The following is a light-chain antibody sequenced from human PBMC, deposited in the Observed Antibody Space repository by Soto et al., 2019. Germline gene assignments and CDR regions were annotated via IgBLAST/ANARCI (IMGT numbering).Light chain of an antibody. CDR3: QEYGTPRFT. Sequence: IVLTQSPGTLSLSPGERATLSCGASQSVTNNFLAWYQQKPGQAPRLLIYGASSRATGVPDRFSGSGSGTDFTLTISRLEPGDFAVSYCQEYGTPRFTFGPGTKVDIK. CDR2: GAS. J-gene: IGKJ3*01. CDR1: QSVTNNF. V-gene: IGKV3-20*01.